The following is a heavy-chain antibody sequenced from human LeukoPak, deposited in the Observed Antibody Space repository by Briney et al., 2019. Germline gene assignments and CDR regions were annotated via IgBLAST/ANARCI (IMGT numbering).Heavy chain of an antibody. J-gene: IGHJ4*02. CDR1: GYTFTSYG. CDR2: ISAYNGNT. V-gene: IGHV1-18*01. CDR3: ARGVPDFWSGYPYYFDY. Sequence: ASVKVSCKASGYTFTSYGISWVRQAPGQGLEWMGWISAYNGNTNYAQKLQGRVTMTTDTSTSTAYMELRSLGSDDTAVYYCARGVPDFWSGYPYYFDYWGQGTLVTVSS. D-gene: IGHD3-3*01.